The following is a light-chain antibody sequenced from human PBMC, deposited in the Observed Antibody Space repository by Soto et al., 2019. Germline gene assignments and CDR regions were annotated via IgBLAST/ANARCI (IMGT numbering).Light chain of an antibody. Sequence: ETVITKSPATLSVSPGERATLSCRASQSVSSSYLAWYQQKPGQAPRLLIYGASSRATGIPDRFSGSGSGTDFTLTISRLEPEDFAVYYCQQYGSSPRTFGQGTKVDI. J-gene: IGKJ1*01. V-gene: IGKV3-20*01. CDR1: QSVSSSY. CDR3: QQYGSSPRT. CDR2: GAS.